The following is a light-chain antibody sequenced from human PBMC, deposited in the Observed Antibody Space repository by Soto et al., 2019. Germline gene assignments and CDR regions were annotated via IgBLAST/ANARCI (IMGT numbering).Light chain of an antibody. J-gene: IGKJ2*01. Sequence: EIVLTQSPATLSLSPGERATLSCRASQSINNYLGWYQQKPGQAPRLLISDASNRATGIPARFSGSGSGTDFSLTISSLEPEDFAVYYCQQYGPSPMYTFGQGTKLEIK. CDR1: QSINNY. V-gene: IGKV3-11*01. CDR3: QQYGPSPMYT. CDR2: DAS.